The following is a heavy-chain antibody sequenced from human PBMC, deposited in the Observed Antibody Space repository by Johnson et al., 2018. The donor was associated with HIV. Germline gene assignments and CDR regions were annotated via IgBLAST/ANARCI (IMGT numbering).Heavy chain of an antibody. CDR3: ARARAIVVNP. CDR2: ISYDGSNK. V-gene: IGHV3-30*19. CDR1: GFIFSNYG. D-gene: IGHD3-22*01. Sequence: QVQLVESGGDVVQPGRSLRLSCAASGFIFSNYGMHWVRQAPGKGLEWVAVISYDGSNKYYADSVKGRLTISRDNSKNTLYLQMSSLRTEDTDVYYCARARAIVVNPWGQGTMVTVSS. J-gene: IGHJ3*01.